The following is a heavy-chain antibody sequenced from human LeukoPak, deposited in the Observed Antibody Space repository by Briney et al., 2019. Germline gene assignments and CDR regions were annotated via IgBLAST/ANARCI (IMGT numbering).Heavy chain of an antibody. V-gene: IGHV3-23*01. CDR1: GCTFSSYA. CDR3: AKIPYDSSGYYYFDY. J-gene: IGHJ4*02. Sequence: GGSLRLSCAASGCTFSSYAMSWVRQAPGKGLEWVSAISGSGGSTYYADSVKGRFTISRDNSKNTLYLQMNSLRAEDTAVYYCAKIPYDSSGYYYFDYWGQGTLVTVSS. CDR2: ISGSGGST. D-gene: IGHD3-22*01.